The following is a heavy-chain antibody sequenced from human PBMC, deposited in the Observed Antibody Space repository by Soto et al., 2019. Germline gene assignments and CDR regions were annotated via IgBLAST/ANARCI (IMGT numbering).Heavy chain of an antibody. J-gene: IGHJ5*02. CDR2: ISYDGTDE. Sequence: GGSLRLSCAASGFSFSSYGMHWVRQAPGKGLEWVAMISYDGTDEYYADSVKGRFTISRDNSKNAVYLQTNSLRDEDTAVYYCARERAVGIAVALNWFDPWGQGTLVTVSS. CDR1: GFSFSSYG. CDR3: ARERAVGIAVALNWFDP. D-gene: IGHD6-19*01. V-gene: IGHV3-30*03.